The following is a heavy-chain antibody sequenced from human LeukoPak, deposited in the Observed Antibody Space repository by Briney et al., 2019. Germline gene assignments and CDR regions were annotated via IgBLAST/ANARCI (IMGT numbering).Heavy chain of an antibody. CDR2: ISGSGGST. CDR1: GFTFSSYA. D-gene: IGHD4-17*01. CDR3: ASENTVTTSRRVDY. Sequence: GGSLRLSCAASGFTFSSYAMSWVRQAPGKGLEWVSAISGSGGSTYYADSVKGRFTISRDNSKNTLYLQMNSLRAEDTAVYYCASENTVTTSRRVDYWGQGTLVTVSS. V-gene: IGHV3-23*01. J-gene: IGHJ4*02.